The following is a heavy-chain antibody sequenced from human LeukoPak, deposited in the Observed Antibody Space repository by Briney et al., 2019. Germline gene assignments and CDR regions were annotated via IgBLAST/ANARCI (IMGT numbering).Heavy chain of an antibody. D-gene: IGHD3-22*01. CDR1: GVSFSSYY. J-gene: IGHJ4*02. CDR3: ASSYYESSGYFLMDDY. V-gene: IGHV4-59*01. Sequence: SRTLCLTCAVSGVSFSSYYWSWIRQPPGKGLEWIGDIYYSGSTNYNPSLTSRVSISVDTFKNQFSLKLSSVTAADTAEYYCASSYYESSGYFLMDDYWGQGTLVTVSS. CDR2: IYYSGST.